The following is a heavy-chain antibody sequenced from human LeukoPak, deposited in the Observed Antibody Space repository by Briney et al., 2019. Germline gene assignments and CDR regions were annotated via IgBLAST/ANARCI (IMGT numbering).Heavy chain of an antibody. D-gene: IGHD1-1*01. V-gene: IGHV3-23*01. CDR3: GKDWKLDY. CDR2: ISDNGGDT. CDR1: GFTFNNYA. Sequence: GGFLRLSCAASGFTFNNYAMSWVRQAPGKGLEWVSAISDNGGDTKYADSAKGRFTVSRDNSKSTLYLQMNSLRVEDTAIYYCGKDWKLDYWGQGTLVTVSS. J-gene: IGHJ4*02.